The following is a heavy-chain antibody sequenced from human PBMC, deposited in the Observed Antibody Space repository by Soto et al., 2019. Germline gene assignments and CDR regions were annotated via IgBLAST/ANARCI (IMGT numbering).Heavy chain of an antibody. D-gene: IGHD6-19*01. V-gene: IGHV4-59*01. CDR1: AGSISNYF. CDR2: IHYTGYT. J-gene: IGHJ4*02. Sequence: SQTLSLTCTISAGSISNYFWSWILHPPGNGLEWIGYIHYTGYTNSNPSLKSRVTISVDTSNNQFSRKLTSVGAADTAAYYCARGGDTSDATGVFDYWGLGTLVTVSS. CDR3: ARGGDTSDATGVFDY.